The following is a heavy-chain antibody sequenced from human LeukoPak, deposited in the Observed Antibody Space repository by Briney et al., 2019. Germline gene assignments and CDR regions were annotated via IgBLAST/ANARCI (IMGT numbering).Heavy chain of an antibody. CDR1: GYSISSGYY. Sequence: SETLSLTCTVSGYSISSGYYWGWIRQPPGKGLEWIGSIYHSGSTYYNPSLKSRVTISVDTSKNQFSLKLSSVTAADTAVYYCARGHPYYYGSGSYRPNDYWGQGTLVTVSS. CDR3: ARGHPYYYGSGSYRPNDY. J-gene: IGHJ4*02. D-gene: IGHD3-10*01. V-gene: IGHV4-38-2*02. CDR2: IYHSGST.